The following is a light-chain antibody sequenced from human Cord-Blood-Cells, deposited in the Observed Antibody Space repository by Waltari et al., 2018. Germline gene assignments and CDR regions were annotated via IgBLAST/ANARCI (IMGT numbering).Light chain of an antibody. J-gene: IGKJ1*01. Sequence: EIVMTQSPATLSASTVDSATLSCRASQSVSSNLAWYQQKPGQAPRLLIYGASTRATGIPARFSGSGSGTEFTLTISSLQSEDFAVYYCQQYNNWPTWTFGQGTKVEIK. V-gene: IGKV3-15*01. CDR2: GAS. CDR1: QSVSSN. CDR3: QQYNNWPTWT.